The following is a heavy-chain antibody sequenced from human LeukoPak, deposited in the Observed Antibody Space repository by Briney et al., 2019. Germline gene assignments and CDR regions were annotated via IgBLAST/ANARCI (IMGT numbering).Heavy chain of an antibody. V-gene: IGHV1-2*02. J-gene: IGHJ4*02. CDR1: GYTFTGYY. D-gene: IGHD1-1*01. CDR2: INPNSGGT. CDR3: VRGLFFQQLEAGDD. Sequence: ASVKVSCKASGYTFTGYYMHWVRQAPGQGLEWMGWINPNSGGTNYAQKFQGRVTMTRDTSISTAYMELSRLRSDDTAVYYCVRGLFFQQLEAGDDWGQGTLVTVSS.